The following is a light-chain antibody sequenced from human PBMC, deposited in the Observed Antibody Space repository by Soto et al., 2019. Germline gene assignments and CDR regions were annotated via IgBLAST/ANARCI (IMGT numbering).Light chain of an antibody. CDR1: SSDVGSYNR. J-gene: IGLJ1*01. CDR3: SSYISSSTYV. Sequence: QSVLTQPPSVSGSPGQSVAISCTGTSSDVGSYNRVSWYQQPPGTAPKLMSYEVSNRPSGVPDRFSGSKSGNTASLTISGLQAEDEADYYCSSYISSSTYVFGTGTKLTVL. V-gene: IGLV2-18*02. CDR2: EVS.